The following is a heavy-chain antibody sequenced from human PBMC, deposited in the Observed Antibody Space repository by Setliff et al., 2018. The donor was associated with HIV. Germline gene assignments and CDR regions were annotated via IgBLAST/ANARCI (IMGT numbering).Heavy chain of an antibody. CDR2: FYYGGST. CDR3: ARKSISSGYDYSED. D-gene: IGHD5-12*01. Sequence: SETLSLTCTVSGGSMRSRSDYWGWIRQAPGKGLEWIVIFYYGGSTYYNPSLKSRVTISVDTSKDQFSLKLSSVTAADTAVYYCARKSISSGYDYSEDWGQGTLVTVSS. V-gene: IGHV4-39*01. CDR1: GGSMRSRSDY. J-gene: IGHJ4*02.